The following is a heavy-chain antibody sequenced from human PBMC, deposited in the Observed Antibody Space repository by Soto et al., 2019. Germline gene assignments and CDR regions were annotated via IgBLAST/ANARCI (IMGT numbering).Heavy chain of an antibody. D-gene: IGHD2-21*02. CDR2: INHSGTI. V-gene: IGHV4-34*01. Sequence: SETLSLTCAVYGGSFSGYYWTWIRQPPGKGLEWIGEINHSGTINFNPALKSRLTISLDTSKKHFSLKLSSVTDADTAAYYCARADRTLVTSYSLDVWGQGTTVTVS. CDR1: GGSFSGYY. CDR3: ARADRTLVTSYSLDV. J-gene: IGHJ6*02.